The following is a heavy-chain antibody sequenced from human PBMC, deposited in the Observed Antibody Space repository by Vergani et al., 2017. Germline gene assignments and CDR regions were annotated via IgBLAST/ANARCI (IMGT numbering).Heavy chain of an antibody. CDR3: VKDFSGWTGELGAFDI. V-gene: IGHV3-64D*06. Sequence: EVQLLGSGGGLVQPGGSLRLSCAASGFTFSSYAMSWVRQAPGKGLEYVSAISSNGGSTYYADSVKGRFTISRDNSKNTLYLQMSSLRAEDTAVYYCVKDFSGWTGELGAFDIWGQGTMVTVAS. D-gene: IGHD6-19*01. CDR2: ISSNGGST. CDR1: GFTFSSYA. J-gene: IGHJ3*02.